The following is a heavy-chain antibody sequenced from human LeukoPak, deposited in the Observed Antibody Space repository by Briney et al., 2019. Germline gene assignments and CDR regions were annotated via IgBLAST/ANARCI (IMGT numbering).Heavy chain of an antibody. J-gene: IGHJ4*02. CDR2: ISDSGVSI. Sequence: GGSLRLSCATSGFTFSAYEMNWVRQAPGKGLEWISYISDSGVSIHYADSVRGRFFISRDNAKDALLLQMNTLRAEDTAVYYCVRGRHSANNYGGDYWGQGTLVTVSS. D-gene: IGHD5-12*01. CDR1: GFTFSAYE. V-gene: IGHV3-48*03. CDR3: VRGRHSANNYGGDY.